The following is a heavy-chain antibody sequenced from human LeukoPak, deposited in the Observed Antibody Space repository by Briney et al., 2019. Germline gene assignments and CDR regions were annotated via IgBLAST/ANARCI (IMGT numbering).Heavy chain of an antibody. CDR1: GGSISSGDYY. D-gene: IGHD3-22*01. V-gene: IGHV4-61*02. Sequence: SETLSLTCTVSGGSISSGDYYWSWIRQPAGKGLEWIGRIYTSGSTNYNPSLKSRVTISVDTSKNQFSLKLSSVTAADTAVYYCARASYYDSSGYCLDYWGQGTLVTVSS. CDR2: IYTSGST. CDR3: ARASYYDSSGYCLDY. J-gene: IGHJ4*02.